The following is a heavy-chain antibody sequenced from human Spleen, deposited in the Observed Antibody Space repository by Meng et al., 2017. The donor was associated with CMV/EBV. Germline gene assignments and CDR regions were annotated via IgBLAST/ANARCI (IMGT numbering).Heavy chain of an antibody. CDR1: GYSFTGYW. J-gene: IGHJ3*02. V-gene: IGHV5-51*01. CDR2: IYPGDSDI. Sequence: GESLKISCKGSGYSFTGYWIGWVRQMPGKGLEWMGIIYPGDSDIRYSPSFQGQVTISADKSISTAYLQWSSLKASDTAMYYCARHKGELVVSNAFDIWSQGTMVTVSS. CDR3: ARHKGELVVSNAFDI. D-gene: IGHD1-26*01.